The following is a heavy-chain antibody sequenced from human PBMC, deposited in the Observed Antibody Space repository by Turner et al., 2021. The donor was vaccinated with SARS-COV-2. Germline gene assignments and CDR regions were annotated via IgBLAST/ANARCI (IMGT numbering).Heavy chain of an antibody. D-gene: IGHD3-10*01. CDR2: ISYDGSNK. CDR1: GFTFSSYV. Sequence: QVQLVESGGGVVQPGASLRLSCAASGFTFSSYVMHWVRQAPGKGLEWVAVISYDGSNKYYADSVKGRFTISRDNSKNTLYLQMNSLRAEDTAVYYCARDSGDFDYWGQGTLVTVSS. V-gene: IGHV3-30-3*01. CDR3: ARDSGDFDY. J-gene: IGHJ4*02.